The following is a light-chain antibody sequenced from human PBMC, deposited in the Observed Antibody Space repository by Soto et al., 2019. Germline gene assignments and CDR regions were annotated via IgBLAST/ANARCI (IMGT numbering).Light chain of an antibody. J-gene: IGLJ3*02. V-gene: IGLV1-44*01. CDR3: SSLDDSLTGSWV. Sequence: QSVLTQPPSASGTPGQRVTISCSGSTSNIGSNTVNWYQQLPGTAPKLLIYYNNQRPSGVPDRFSGSKSGTSASLAISGLQSEDEADYYCSSLDDSLTGSWVFGGGTKLTVL. CDR1: TSNIGSNT. CDR2: YNN.